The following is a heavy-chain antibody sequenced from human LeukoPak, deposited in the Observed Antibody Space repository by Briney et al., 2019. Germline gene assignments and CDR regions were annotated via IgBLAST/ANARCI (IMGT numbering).Heavy chain of an antibody. V-gene: IGHV1-3*01. CDR3: ARDNYYDSSVDYFFDY. CDR1: GYTFTSYA. CDR2: INAGNGNT. J-gene: IGHJ4*02. Sequence: ASVKVSCTASGYTFTSYAMHWVRQTPGQRLEWMGWINAGNGNTKYSQKFQGRVTITRDTSASTAYMELSSLRSEDTAVYYCARDNYYDSSVDYFFDYWGQGTLVTVSS. D-gene: IGHD3-22*01.